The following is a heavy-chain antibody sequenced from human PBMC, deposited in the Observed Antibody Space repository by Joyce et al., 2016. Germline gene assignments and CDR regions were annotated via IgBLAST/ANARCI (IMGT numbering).Heavy chain of an antibody. D-gene: IGHD3-16*01. V-gene: IGHV3-13*05. Sequence: EVQLVEAGGALVQPGGSLRLSCAASGFTFSAYEIHWVRQTTGKGLDWVSAIGTAGDPYYAGSVKGRFTISRENAKSSLFLQMNSLRAEDTAVYYCARERGGGMSAFDIWGQGTMVTVSS. CDR3: ARERGGGMSAFDI. J-gene: IGHJ3*02. CDR1: GFTFSAYE. CDR2: IGTAGDP.